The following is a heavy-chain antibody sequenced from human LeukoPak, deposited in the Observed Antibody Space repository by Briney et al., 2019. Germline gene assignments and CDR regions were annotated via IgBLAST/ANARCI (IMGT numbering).Heavy chain of an antibody. CDR1: GITLSNYG. CDR3: AKRGVVIRVVLVGFHKEAYYFDS. J-gene: IGHJ4*02. D-gene: IGHD3-10*01. CDR2: IGGSGGRT. V-gene: IGHV3-23*01. Sequence: GGSLRLSCAVSGITLSNYGMSWVRQAPGKGLEWVAGIGGSGGRTNYADSVKGRFTISRDSPKNTLYLQMNSLRAEDTAVYFCAKRGVVIRVVLVGFHKEAYYFDSWGQGALVTVSS.